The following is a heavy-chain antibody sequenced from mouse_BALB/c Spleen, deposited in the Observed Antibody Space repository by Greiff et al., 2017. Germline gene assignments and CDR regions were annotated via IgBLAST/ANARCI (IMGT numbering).Heavy chain of an antibody. CDR1: GYSITSDYA. J-gene: IGHJ4*01. CDR3: ARNIFPYGSGAMDY. CDR2: ISYSGST. V-gene: IGHV3-2*02. Sequence: EVKLMESGPGLVKPSQSLSLTCTVTGYSITSDYAWNWIRQFPGNKLEWMGYISYSGSTSYNPSLKSRISITRDTSKNPFFLQLNSMTTEDTTTYYCARNIFPYGSGAMDYWGQGTTVTVSS. D-gene: IGHD2-10*02.